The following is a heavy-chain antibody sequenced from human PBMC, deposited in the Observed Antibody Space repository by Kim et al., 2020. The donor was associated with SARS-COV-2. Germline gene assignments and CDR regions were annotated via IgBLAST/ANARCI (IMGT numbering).Heavy chain of an antibody. CDR3: ARHYPVYTAMVQYYFDY. J-gene: IGHJ4*02. V-gene: IGHV4-39*01. D-gene: IGHD5-18*01. Sequence: SETLSLTCTVSGGSISSSSYYWGWIRQPPGKGLEWIGSIYYSGSTYYNPSLKSRVTISVDTSKNQFSLKLSSVTAADTAVYYCARHYPVYTAMVQYYFDYWGQGTLVTVSS. CDR1: GGSISSSSYY. CDR2: IYYSGST.